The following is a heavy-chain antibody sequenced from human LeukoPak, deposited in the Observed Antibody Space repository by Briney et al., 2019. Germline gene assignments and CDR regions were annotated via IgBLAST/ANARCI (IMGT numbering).Heavy chain of an antibody. Sequence: GGSLRLSCAASGFTFISNAMHWVRQAPGKGLEWVARLVYDERSDYADSVKGRFSISRDNSKNTLFLDMSDLRVEDTAVYYCARVVLIAAAGMIFDYWGQGTLVTVSS. D-gene: IGHD6-13*01. J-gene: IGHJ4*02. CDR3: ARVVLIAAAGMIFDY. CDR2: LVYDERS. CDR1: GFTFISNA. V-gene: IGHV3-30*04.